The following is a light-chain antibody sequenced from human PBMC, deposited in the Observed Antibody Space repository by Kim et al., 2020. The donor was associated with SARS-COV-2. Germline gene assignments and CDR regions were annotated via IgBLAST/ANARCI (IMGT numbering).Light chain of an antibody. CDR3: GTDHSNGNDFVWV. J-gene: IGLJ3*02. V-gene: IGLV9-49*01. CDR2: VGTGGVVG. CDR1: SGYSTYK. Sequence: QPVLTQPPSASASLGASVTLTCTLSSGYSTYKVDWYQQRPGMGPRFVMRVGTGGVVGFKVDGIPDRFSVLGSGLIRNLTINNIQEEDESDYHCGTDHSNGNDFVWVFGGGTQLTVL.